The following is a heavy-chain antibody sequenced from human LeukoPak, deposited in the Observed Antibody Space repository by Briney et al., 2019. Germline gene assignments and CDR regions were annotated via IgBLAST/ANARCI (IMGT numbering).Heavy chain of an antibody. CDR3: VRVFGTNWHSHYFDS. J-gene: IGHJ4*02. D-gene: IGHD1-7*01. CDR1: GFTFGDHY. V-gene: IGHV3-72*01. Sequence: GGSLRLSCEASGFTFGDHYMDWVRQAPGKGLEWVGRTRNKANSYTTEYATSVKGRFTISRDDSRNSLYLQLNSLKTEDTAMYYCVRVFGTNWHSHYFDSCGQGTLVTVSS. CDR2: TRNKANSYTT.